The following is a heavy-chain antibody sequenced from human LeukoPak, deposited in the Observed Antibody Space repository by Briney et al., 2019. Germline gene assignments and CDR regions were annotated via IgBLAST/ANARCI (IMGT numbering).Heavy chain of an antibody. V-gene: IGHV4-34*01. J-gene: IGHJ5*02. CDR2: INHSGST. Sequence: PGGSLGLSCAASGFTFSSYWMSWVRQAPGKGLEWIGEINHSGSTNYNPSLKSRVTISVDTSKNQFSLKLSSVTAADTAVYYCARGFSYGDYPIHNWFDPWGQGTLVTVSS. D-gene: IGHD4-17*01. CDR1: GFTFSSYW. CDR3: ARGFSYGDYPIHNWFDP.